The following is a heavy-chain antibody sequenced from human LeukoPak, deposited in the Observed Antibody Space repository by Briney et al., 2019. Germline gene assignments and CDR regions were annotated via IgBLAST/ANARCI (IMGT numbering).Heavy chain of an antibody. V-gene: IGHV3-30*18. CDR2: ISYDGSNK. CDR3: AKDSGLVRIYYYYGMDV. D-gene: IGHD3/OR15-3a*01. Sequence: GGSLRLSCAASGSTFSSYGMHWVRQAPGKGLEWVAVISYDGSNKYYADSVKGRFTISRDNSKNTLFLQMNSLRAEDTAVYYCAKDSGLVRIYYYYGMDVWGQGTTVTVSS. CDR1: GSTFSSYG. J-gene: IGHJ6*02.